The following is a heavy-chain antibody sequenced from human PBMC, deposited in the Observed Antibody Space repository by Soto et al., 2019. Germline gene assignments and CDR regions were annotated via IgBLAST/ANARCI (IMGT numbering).Heavy chain of an antibody. CDR3: ARHLRGYSYGPPYDY. J-gene: IGHJ4*02. CDR2: IYHSGIT. V-gene: IGHV4-30-2*01. D-gene: IGHD5-18*01. CDR1: GGSISSGGYS. Sequence: SETLSLTCAVSGGSISSGGYSWSWIRQPPGKVLDWIGYIYHSGITYYTPSLKSRVTISVDTSKNQFSLKLSSVTAADTALYYCARHLRGYSYGPPYDYWGQGTLVTVSS.